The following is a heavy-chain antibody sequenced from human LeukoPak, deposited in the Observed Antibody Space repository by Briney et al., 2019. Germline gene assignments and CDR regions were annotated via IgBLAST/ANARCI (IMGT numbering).Heavy chain of an antibody. CDR1: GFPFITYN. CDR3: VRDRGISFYFDY. J-gene: IGHJ4*02. D-gene: IGHD3-16*02. V-gene: IGHV3-48*01. CDR2: IDSSSSTI. Sequence: GGSLRLSCAVSGFPFITYNMNWVRQAPGKGLEWASYIDSSSSTIYYADSVKGRFTVSRDNAKNSLDLQMNSLRADDTAVYYCVRDRGISFYFDYWGQGTLVTVSS.